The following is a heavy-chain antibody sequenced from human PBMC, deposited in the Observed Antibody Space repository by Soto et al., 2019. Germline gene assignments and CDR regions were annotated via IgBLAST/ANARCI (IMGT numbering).Heavy chain of an antibody. CDR1: GFTFSSYS. V-gene: IGHV3-48*02. D-gene: IGHD6-19*01. CDR3: ARTTGIAVAGGVFDY. J-gene: IGHJ4*02. CDR2: ISSSSTI. Sequence: GGSLRLSCAASGFTFSSYSMNWVRQAPGKGLEWVSYISSSSTIYYADSVKGRFTISRDNAKNSLYLQMNSLRDEDTAVYYCARTTGIAVAGGVFDYWGQGTLVTVSS.